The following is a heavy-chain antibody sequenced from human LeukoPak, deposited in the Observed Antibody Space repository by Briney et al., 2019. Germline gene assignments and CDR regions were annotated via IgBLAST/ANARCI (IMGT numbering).Heavy chain of an antibody. CDR3: TSQLYSGSYSNFDY. Sequence: SVKVSFKASVGTFSSYAISWVRQAPGQGLEWMGGIIPIFGIANYAQKFQGRVTITADKSTSTAYMELSSLRSEDTAVYYCTSQLYSGSYSNFDYWGQGTLVTVSS. V-gene: IGHV1-69*17. D-gene: IGHD1-26*01. J-gene: IGHJ4*02. CDR2: IIPIFGIA. CDR1: VGTFSSYA.